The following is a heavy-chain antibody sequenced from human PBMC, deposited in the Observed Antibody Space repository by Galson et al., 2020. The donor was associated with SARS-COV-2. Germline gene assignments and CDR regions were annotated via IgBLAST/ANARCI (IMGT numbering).Heavy chain of an antibody. CDR3: ASLGDIVGATLYSYYYGMDV. CDR2: IYYSGST. V-gene: IGHV4-39*01. Sequence: SETLSLTCTVSGGSISSSSYYWGWIRQPPGKGLEWIGSIYYSGSTYYNPSLKSRVTISVDTSKNQFSLKLSSVTAADTAVYYCASLGDIVGATLYSYYYGMDVWGQGTTVTVSS. CDR1: GGSISSSSYY. D-gene: IGHD1-26*01. J-gene: IGHJ6*02.